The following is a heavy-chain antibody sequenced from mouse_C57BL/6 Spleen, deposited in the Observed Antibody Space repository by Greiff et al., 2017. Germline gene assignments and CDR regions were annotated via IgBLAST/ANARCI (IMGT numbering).Heavy chain of an antibody. D-gene: IGHD2-2*01. V-gene: IGHV5-9-1*02. CDR1: GFTFSSYA. J-gene: IGHJ4*01. Sequence: EVKLEESGAGLVKPGGSLKLSCAASGFTFSSYAMSWVRQTPEKRLEWVAYISSGGDYIYYASTVQGRFTISRDTARNTLYLQLSSLKSEDTAMYYCTREGYGDDGGYAMGYWGQVTSVTVSS. CDR3: TREGYGDDGGYAMGY. CDR2: ISSGGDYI.